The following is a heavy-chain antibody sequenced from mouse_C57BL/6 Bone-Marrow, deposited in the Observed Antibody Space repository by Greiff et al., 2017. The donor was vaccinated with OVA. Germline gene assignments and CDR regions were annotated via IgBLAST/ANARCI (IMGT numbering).Heavy chain of an antibody. Sequence: QVQLQQSGAELVRPGTSVKVSCKASGYAFTNYLIEWVKQRPGQGLEWIGVINPGSGGTNYNEKFKGKATLTADKSSSTAYMQLSSLTSEDSAVYFCAALYSNSCYFDYWGQGTTLTVSS. J-gene: IGHJ2*01. CDR1: GYAFTNYL. CDR2: INPGSGGT. D-gene: IGHD2-5*01. V-gene: IGHV1-54*01. CDR3: AALYSNSCYFDY.